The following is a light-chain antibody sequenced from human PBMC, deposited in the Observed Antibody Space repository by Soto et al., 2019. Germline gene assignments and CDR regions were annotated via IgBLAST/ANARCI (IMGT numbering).Light chain of an antibody. Sequence: SVMTPTPKPLSVSPGERATLSCKASQSVSSNLAWYQQKPGQAPRLLIYGASTRATGIPARFSGSGSGTEFTLTISSLQSEDFGVCYCQQDNNCPPWTFGQGSKVDI. J-gene: IGKJ1*01. CDR3: QQDNNCPPWT. CDR2: GAS. CDR1: QSVSSN. V-gene: IGKV3-15*01.